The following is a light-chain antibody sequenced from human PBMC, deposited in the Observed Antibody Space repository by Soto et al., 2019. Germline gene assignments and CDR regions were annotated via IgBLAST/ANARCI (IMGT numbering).Light chain of an antibody. V-gene: IGKV1-8*01. J-gene: IGKJ5*01. CDR1: QGISSY. Sequence: ILVSQSPSALSASPGDRVTITCRASQGISSYLAWYQQKPGKAPKLLLYAASTLQSGVPSRFSGSGSATAFTLTISSLQPEDSATYYCQQSYSTPPITFGQGTRLEIK. CDR3: QQSYSTPPIT. CDR2: AAS.